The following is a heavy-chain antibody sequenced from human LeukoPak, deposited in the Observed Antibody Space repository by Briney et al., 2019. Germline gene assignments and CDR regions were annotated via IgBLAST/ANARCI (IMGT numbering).Heavy chain of an antibody. Sequence: GGSLRLSCAASGFTFSSYAMSWVRQAPGKGLEWVSAISGSGGSTYYADSVKGRFTISRDNSKNTLYLQMNSLRAEDTAVYYCARASRSGYDGDYWGQGTLVTVSS. CDR2: ISGSGGST. V-gene: IGHV3-23*01. CDR1: GFTFSSYA. D-gene: IGHD6-13*01. J-gene: IGHJ4*02. CDR3: ARASRSGYDGDY.